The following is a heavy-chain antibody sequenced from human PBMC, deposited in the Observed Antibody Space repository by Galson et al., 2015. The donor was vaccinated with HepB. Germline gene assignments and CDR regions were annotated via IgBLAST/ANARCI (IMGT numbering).Heavy chain of an antibody. CDR1: GFTVSGSY. CDR3: ARDHFDYSNAIYYFDS. Sequence: SLRLSCAASGFTVSGSYMSWVRQAPGKGLEWVSVFHSDGDSDYADSVKGRFTISRDNSKNTLYLQMHSLRAEDTAVYFCARDHFDYSNAIYYFDSWGQGTRVTFSS. CDR2: FHSDGDS. D-gene: IGHD4-11*01. V-gene: IGHV3-53*01. J-gene: IGHJ4*02.